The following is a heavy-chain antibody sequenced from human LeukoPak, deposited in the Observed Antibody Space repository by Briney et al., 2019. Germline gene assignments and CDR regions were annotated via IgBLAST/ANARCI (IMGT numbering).Heavy chain of an antibody. J-gene: IGHJ4*02. Sequence: GGSLRLSCAASGFTFSSNSMNWVRQAPGKGLEWVSYISSSSSTIYYADSVKGRFTISRDNSKNTLYLQMNSLRAEDTAVYYCAKDSYYYDSSGYSSAHFDYWGQGTLVTVSS. V-gene: IGHV3-48*01. CDR3: AKDSYYYDSSGYSSAHFDY. CDR2: ISSSSSTI. CDR1: GFTFSSNS. D-gene: IGHD3-22*01.